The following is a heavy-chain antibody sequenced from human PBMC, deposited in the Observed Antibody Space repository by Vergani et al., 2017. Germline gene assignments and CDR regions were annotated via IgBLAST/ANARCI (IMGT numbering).Heavy chain of an antibody. Sequence: QVQLVQSGAEVKKPGASVKVSCKASGYTFTSYAMHWVRQAPGQGLEWMGWINPNSGGTNYAQKFQGRVTMTRDTSISTAYMELSRLRSDDTAVYYCARDGYYGPDVPGWFDPWGQGTLVTVSS. D-gene: IGHD3-10*01. J-gene: IGHJ5*02. V-gene: IGHV1-2*02. CDR2: INPNSGGT. CDR1: GYTFTSYA. CDR3: ARDGYYGPDVPGWFDP.